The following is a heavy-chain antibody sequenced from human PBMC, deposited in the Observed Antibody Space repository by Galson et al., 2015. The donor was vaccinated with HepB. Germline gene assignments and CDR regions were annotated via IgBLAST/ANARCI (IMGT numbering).Heavy chain of an antibody. CDR2: IKSKADGGTK. CDR1: GFTFSNAA. D-gene: IGHD3-9*01. CDR3: TTARRYFDWLLNA. J-gene: IGHJ5*02. Sequence: SLRLSCAASGFTFSNAAMNWVRQAPGKGLEWVGRIKSKADGGTKDYAAPVKGRFTISRDDSKNTLYLQMNSLKTEDTAVYYCTTARRYFDWLLNAWGQGTLVTVSS. V-gene: IGHV3-15*07.